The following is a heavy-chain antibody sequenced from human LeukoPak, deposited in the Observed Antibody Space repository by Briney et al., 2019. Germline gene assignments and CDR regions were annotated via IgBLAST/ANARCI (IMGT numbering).Heavy chain of an antibody. CDR2: ISTSSGYT. D-gene: IGHD1-14*01. CDR1: GFTFSDYY. V-gene: IGHV3-11*03. CDR3: ARRITGGTPEY. Sequence: GGSLRLSCAASGFTFSDYYMSWIRQAPGKGLEWVSYISTSSGYTNYADSVKGRFTISRDNAKNSLYLQMSSLRAEDTARYYCARRITGGTPEYWGQGTLVIVSS. J-gene: IGHJ4*02.